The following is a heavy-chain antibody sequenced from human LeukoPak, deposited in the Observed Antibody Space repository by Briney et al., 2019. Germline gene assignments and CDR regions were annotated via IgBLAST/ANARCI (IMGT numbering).Heavy chain of an antibody. D-gene: IGHD6-19*01. V-gene: IGHV3-74*01. CDR2: INSDARST. J-gene: IGHJ5*02. Sequence: GGTLRLSCAASGFTFSNYWMHWVRQAPGKWLVWVSRINSDARSTSYADSVKGRFTISRDNAKNTLYLQMNSLRAEDTAVYYCARGADTGYSSDSWGQGTLVTVSS. CDR1: GFTFSNYW. CDR3: ARGADTGYSSDS.